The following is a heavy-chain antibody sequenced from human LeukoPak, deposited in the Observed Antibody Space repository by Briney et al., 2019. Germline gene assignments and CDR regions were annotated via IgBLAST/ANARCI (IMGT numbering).Heavy chain of an antibody. CDR1: GFTFSSYG. D-gene: IGHD6-13*01. V-gene: IGHV3-30*18. Sequence: PGGSLRLSCAASGFTFSSYGMHWVRQAPGKGLEWVAVISYDGSNKYYADSVKGRFTISRDNSKNTLYLQMNSLRAEDTAVYHCAKIFPIAAAADFDYWGQGTLVTVSS. J-gene: IGHJ4*02. CDR3: AKIFPIAAAADFDY. CDR2: ISYDGSNK.